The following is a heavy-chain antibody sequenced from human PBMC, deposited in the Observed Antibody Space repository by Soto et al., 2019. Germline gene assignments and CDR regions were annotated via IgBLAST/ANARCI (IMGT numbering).Heavy chain of an antibody. V-gene: IGHV4-30-4*01. J-gene: IGHJ3*02. CDR3: ARDCISTSCYSGHDAFDI. Sequence: QVQLQESGPGLVKPSQTLSLTCTVSGGSISSGDYYWSWIRQPPGKGLEWIGYIYYSGSTYYNPSLKSRVTLSVDTSKNQFSLKLSSVTAADTAVYYCARDCISTSCYSGHDAFDIWGQGTMVTVSS. CDR2: IYYSGST. D-gene: IGHD2-2*01. CDR1: GGSISSGDYY.